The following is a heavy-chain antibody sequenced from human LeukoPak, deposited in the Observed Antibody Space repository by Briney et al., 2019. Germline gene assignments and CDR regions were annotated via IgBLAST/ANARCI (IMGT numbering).Heavy chain of an antibody. D-gene: IGHD2-21*02. Sequence: GGSLRLSCAASGFTFSSYAMHWVRQAPGKGLEWVAVISYDGSNKYYADSVKGRFTTSRDNSKNTLYLQMNSLRAEDTAVYYCARVYCGGDCYSPNYYYYYGMDVWGQGTTVTVSS. CDR3: ARVYCGGDCYSPNYYYYYGMDV. V-gene: IGHV3-30-3*01. CDR2: ISYDGSNK. CDR1: GFTFSSYA. J-gene: IGHJ6*02.